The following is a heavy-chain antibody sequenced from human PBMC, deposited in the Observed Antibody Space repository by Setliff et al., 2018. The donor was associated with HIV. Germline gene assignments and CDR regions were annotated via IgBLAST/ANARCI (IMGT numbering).Heavy chain of an antibody. Sequence: PGGSLRLSCAASGFTFSTYGMHWVRQAPGKGLEWVAVISYDGSNKYYADSVKGRFTISRDNSKSTLYLQMNSLRPEDTAVYYCAKGRYGGYDWGTLDIWGQGTMVTVSS. CDR3: AKGRYGGYDWGTLDI. V-gene: IGHV3-30*18. CDR2: ISYDGSNK. D-gene: IGHD5-12*01. J-gene: IGHJ3*02. CDR1: GFTFSTYG.